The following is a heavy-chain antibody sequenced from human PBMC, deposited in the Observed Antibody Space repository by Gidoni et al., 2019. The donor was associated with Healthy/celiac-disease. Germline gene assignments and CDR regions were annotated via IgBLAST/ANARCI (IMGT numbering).Heavy chain of an antibody. CDR1: GFTFRNAW. CDR3: TTTDTYYYDSSGFPYDFDY. CDR2: IKSKTDGGTT. Sequence: EVQLVESGGGLVKPGGSLRLSCAASGFTFRNAWMSWVRQAPGKGLEWVGRIKSKTDGGTTDYAAPVKGRFTISRDDSKNTLYLQMNSLKTEDTAVYYCTTTDTYYYDSSGFPYDFDYWGQGTLVTVSS. D-gene: IGHD3-22*01. V-gene: IGHV3-15*01. J-gene: IGHJ4*02.